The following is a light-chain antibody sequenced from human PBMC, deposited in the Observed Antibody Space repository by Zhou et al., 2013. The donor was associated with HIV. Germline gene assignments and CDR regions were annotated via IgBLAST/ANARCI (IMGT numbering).Light chain of an antibody. CDR2: AAS. CDR1: QSISSY. V-gene: IGKV1-39*01. J-gene: IGKJ3*01. Sequence: DIQMTQSPSSLSASVGDRVTITCRASQSISSYLNWYQQKPGKAPKLLIYAASSLQSGVPSRFSGSGSGTEFTLTISSLQPEDFATYYCQQLNSYPPSFTFGPGTKVDIK. CDR3: QQLNSYPPSFT.